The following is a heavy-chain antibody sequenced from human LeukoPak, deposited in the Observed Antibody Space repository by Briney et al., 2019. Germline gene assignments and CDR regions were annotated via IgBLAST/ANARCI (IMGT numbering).Heavy chain of an antibody. CDR2: TYYRSKWYN. Sequence: SETLSLTCTVSGGSISSYYWNWIRQSPSRGLEWLGRTYYRSKWYNDYAVSVKSRITINPDTSKNQFSLQLDSVTPEDTAVYYCAGLRATGPEFDYWGQGTLVTVSS. CDR3: AGLRATGPEFDY. D-gene: IGHD5-24*01. J-gene: IGHJ4*02. V-gene: IGHV6-1*01. CDR1: GGSISSYY.